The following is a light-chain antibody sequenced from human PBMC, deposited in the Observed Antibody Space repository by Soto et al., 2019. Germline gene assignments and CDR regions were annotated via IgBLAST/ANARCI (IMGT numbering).Light chain of an antibody. CDR3: QQGKSFPLT. CDR1: QGLSRW. V-gene: IGKV1-12*01. CDR2: DIF. J-gene: IGKJ4*01. Sequence: DIQMTQSPSSVSASVGDRITITCRARQGLSRWLAWYQQKPGKAPKLLIYDIFNLQSGVPSRFSGSGSGTDFSLTINSLQPEDFGTYYCQQGKSFPLTFGGGTKVEI.